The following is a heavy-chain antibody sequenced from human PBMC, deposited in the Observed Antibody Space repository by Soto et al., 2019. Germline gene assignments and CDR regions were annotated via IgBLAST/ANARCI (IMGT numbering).Heavy chain of an antibody. CDR1: EFTFDNYA. CDR2: ISWNSGTL. J-gene: IGHJ3*01. D-gene: IGHD3-10*01. CDR3: AKGRTRPLELGSFGDNAFDV. Sequence: EVQLVESGEGLVQPGRSLRLSCAASEFTFDNYAMHWVRQAPGKGLEWVSGISWNSGTLVYADSVKGRFTISRDNAKNSLFLQMNSLRTEDTALYFCAKGRTRPLELGSFGDNAFDVWGQGTMVTVSS. V-gene: IGHV3-9*01.